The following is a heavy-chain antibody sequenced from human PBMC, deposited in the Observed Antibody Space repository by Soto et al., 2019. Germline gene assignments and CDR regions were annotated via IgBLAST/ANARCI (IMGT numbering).Heavy chain of an antibody. CDR1: GGSISSYY. J-gene: IGHJ4*02. D-gene: IGHD6-19*01. CDR2: IYYSGST. V-gene: IGHV4-59*01. Sequence: SETLSLTCTVSGGSISSYYRSWIRQPPGKGLEWIGYIYYSGSTNYNPSLKSRVTISVDTSKNQFSLKLSSVTAADTAVYYCARSSGGWYRPFDYWGQGTLVTVSS. CDR3: ARSSGGWYRPFDY.